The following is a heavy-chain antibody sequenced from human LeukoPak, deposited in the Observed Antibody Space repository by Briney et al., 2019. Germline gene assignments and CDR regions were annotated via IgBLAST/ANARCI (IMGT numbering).Heavy chain of an antibody. CDR1: GGSITNYY. CDR2: IYSSGTT. D-gene: IGHD2-21*01. CDR3: ARHVARYYYYMDV. V-gene: IGHV4-59*08. J-gene: IGHJ6*03. Sequence: SDTLSLTCTVSGGSITNYYWNWIRQPPGKGLEWIGFIYSSGTTNYNPSLKSRLTISLDTSKNQFSLKLSSVTAADTAVYYCARHVARYYYYMDVWGKGTTVTISS.